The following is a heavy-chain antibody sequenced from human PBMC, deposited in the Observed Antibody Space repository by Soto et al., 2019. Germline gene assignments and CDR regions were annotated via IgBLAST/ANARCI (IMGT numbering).Heavy chain of an antibody. J-gene: IGHJ4*02. V-gene: IGHV1-46*01. CDR1: GYTFTSYY. CDR3: ARMMSWENLDY. D-gene: IGHD1-26*01. CDR2: INLSGGST. Sequence: ASVKVSCKASGYTFTSYYMHWVRQAPGQGLEWMGIINLSGGSTSYAQKFQGRVTMTRDTSTSTVYMELSSLRSEDTAVYYCARMMSWENLDYWGQGTLVTVSS.